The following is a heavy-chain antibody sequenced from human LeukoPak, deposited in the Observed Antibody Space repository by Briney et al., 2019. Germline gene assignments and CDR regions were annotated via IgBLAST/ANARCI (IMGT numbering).Heavy chain of an antibody. CDR2: IYYSGST. D-gene: IGHD3-10*01. Sequence: SETLSLTCTVSGGSISSYYWSWIRQSPGKGLEWIGYIYYSGSTNYNPSLKSRVTISVDTSKNQISLKLSSVTAADTAVYYCARGGVLWFGELQNWFDPWGQGTLVTVSS. V-gene: IGHV4-59*01. J-gene: IGHJ5*02. CDR1: GGSISSYY. CDR3: ARGGVLWFGELQNWFDP.